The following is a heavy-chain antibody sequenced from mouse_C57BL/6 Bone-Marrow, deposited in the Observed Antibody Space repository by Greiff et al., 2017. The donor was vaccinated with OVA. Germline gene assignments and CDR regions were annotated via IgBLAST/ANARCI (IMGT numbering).Heavy chain of an antibody. CDR2: IDPENGDT. CDR3: TTPLADY. Sequence: EVQLQESGAELVRPGASVKLSCTASGFNIKDDYMHWVKQRPEQGLEWIGWIDPENGDTEYASKFQGKATITADTSSNTAYLQLSSLTSEDTAVYYCTTPLADYWGQGTTLTVSS. D-gene: IGHD6-1*01. J-gene: IGHJ2*01. V-gene: IGHV14-4*01. CDR1: GFNIKDDY.